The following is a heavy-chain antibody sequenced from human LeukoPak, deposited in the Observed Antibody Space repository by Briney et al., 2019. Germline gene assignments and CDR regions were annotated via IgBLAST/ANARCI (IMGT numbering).Heavy chain of an antibody. Sequence: GGSLRLSCAASGFTFSSYWMHWVRQAPGKGLVWVSRINSDGSSTYYADSVKGRFTISRDNSKNTLYLQMNSLRAEDTAVYYCAKDGHCTNGVCYAYYYYYMDVWGKGTTVTVSS. CDR3: AKDGHCTNGVCYAYYYYYMDV. CDR1: GFTFSSYW. V-gene: IGHV3-74*01. CDR2: INSDGSST. J-gene: IGHJ6*03. D-gene: IGHD2-8*01.